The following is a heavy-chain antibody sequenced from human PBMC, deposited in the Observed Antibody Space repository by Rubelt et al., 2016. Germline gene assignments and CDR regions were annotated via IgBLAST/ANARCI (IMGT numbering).Heavy chain of an antibody. D-gene: IGHD1-26*01. CDR2: INYSGST. Sequence: QLQLQESGPGLVKPSETLSLTCTVSGGSFSSRSYFWVWIRQPPGRGLDWIGSINYSGSTYYNPSLKGRVTISVDTSKSQFSRKLRAVTAADTAVYYCVRDLDGRGWYFDLWGRGTLVSVSS. CDR1: GGSFSSRSYF. J-gene: IGHJ2*01. V-gene: IGHV4-39*07. CDR3: VRDLDGRGWYFDL.